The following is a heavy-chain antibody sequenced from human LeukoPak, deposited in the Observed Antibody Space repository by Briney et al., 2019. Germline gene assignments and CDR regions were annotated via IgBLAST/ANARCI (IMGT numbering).Heavy chain of an antibody. CDR1: GYTLTELS. Sequence: ASVKVSCKVSGYTLTELSMHWVRQAPGKGLEWMGGFDPEDGETIYAQKFQGRVTMTEDTSTDTAYMELSSLRSEDTAVYYCATRTYYYDSSGYLYFDYWGQGTLVTVSS. CDR3: ATRTYYYDSSGYLYFDY. D-gene: IGHD3-22*01. CDR2: FDPEDGET. J-gene: IGHJ4*02. V-gene: IGHV1-24*01.